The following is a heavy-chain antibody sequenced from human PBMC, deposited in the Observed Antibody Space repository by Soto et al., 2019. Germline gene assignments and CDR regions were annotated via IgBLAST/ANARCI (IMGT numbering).Heavy chain of an antibody. CDR3: ARYHDMFDSPPRSPQFYHGMDV. Sequence: VQLQESGPGLVKASETLSLICSVSGGSVSSFSYYWSWIRQPPGRRPEWIGYIHHSGATRYNPSPNDPVSISLDTSKNRLALKLISVTAADTAVYYCARYHDMFDSPPRSPQFYHGMDVWGQGTTVIVSS. D-gene: IGHD3-10*02. CDR2: IHHSGAT. J-gene: IGHJ6*02. V-gene: IGHV4-61*03. CDR1: GGSVSSFSYY.